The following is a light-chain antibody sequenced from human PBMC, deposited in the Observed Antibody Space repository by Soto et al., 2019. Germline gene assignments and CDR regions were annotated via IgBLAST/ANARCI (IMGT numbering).Light chain of an antibody. CDR2: GAS. CDR1: QSVSNN. J-gene: IGKJ2*01. Sequence: EVVLTQSPVTLSVSPGERATHSCRASQSVSNNLAWYQQKPGQAPRLLIYGASTRATGIPARFSGSGSGTEFTLTISSLQSEDFAVYYCQQYNNWHTFGQGTKLEIK. V-gene: IGKV3-15*01. CDR3: QQYNNWHT.